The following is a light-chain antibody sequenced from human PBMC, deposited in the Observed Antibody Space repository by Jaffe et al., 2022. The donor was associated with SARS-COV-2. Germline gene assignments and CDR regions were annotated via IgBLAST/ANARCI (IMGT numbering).Light chain of an antibody. CDR1: QSVTNSY. V-gene: IGKV3-20*01. CDR2: GAS. J-gene: IGKJ1*01. CDR3: QQYGSSQT. Sequence: EIVLTQSPGTLSLSPGERATLSCRASQSVTNSYLAWYQQKPGQAPRLLIYGASSRATGTPDRFSGRGSGTDFSLTISRLEPEDFAVYYCQQYGSSQTFGQGTKVEIK.